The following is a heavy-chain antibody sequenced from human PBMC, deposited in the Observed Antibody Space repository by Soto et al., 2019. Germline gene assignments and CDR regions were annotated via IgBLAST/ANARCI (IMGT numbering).Heavy chain of an antibody. Sequence: ASVKVSCKASGYTFTSYGISWVRQAPGQGLEWMGWISAYNGNTNYAQKLQGRVTMTTDTSTSTAYMELRSLRSDDTAVYYCARDGNTIRDYYYGMDVWGQGTTVTVSS. V-gene: IGHV1-18*04. J-gene: IGHJ6*02. CDR2: ISAYNGNT. CDR3: ARDGNTIRDYYYGMDV. D-gene: IGHD2-15*01. CDR1: GYTFTSYG.